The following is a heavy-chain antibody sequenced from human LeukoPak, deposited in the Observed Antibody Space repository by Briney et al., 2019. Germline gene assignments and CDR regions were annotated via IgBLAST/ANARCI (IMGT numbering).Heavy chain of an antibody. D-gene: IGHD2-2*01. J-gene: IGHJ4*02. Sequence: GGSLRLSCAASGFTFSTYWMSWVRQAPGKGLEWVANIKQDGSEKYYVDSVRGRFNIPRDNAKSSLYLQMNSLRAEDTAVYYCARRNPGRCHDYWGQGTLVTVSS. CDR1: GFTFSTYW. CDR2: IKQDGSEK. V-gene: IGHV3-7*01. CDR3: ARRNPGRCHDY.